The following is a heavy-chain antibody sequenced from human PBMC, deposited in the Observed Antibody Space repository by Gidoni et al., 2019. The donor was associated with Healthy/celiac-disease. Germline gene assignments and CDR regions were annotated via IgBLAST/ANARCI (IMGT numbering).Heavy chain of an antibody. CDR3: TTMENYGDYRFKSDY. Sequence: EVQLVESGGGLVKPGGSLRLPCAASGFTFSKAWMSWVRQAPGKGLEWVGRIKSKTDGGTTDYAAPVKGRFTISRDDSKNTLYLQMNSLKTEDTAVYYCTTMENYGDYRFKSDYWGQGTLVTVSS. J-gene: IGHJ4*02. V-gene: IGHV3-15*01. CDR1: GFTFSKAW. CDR2: IKSKTDGGTT. D-gene: IGHD4-17*01.